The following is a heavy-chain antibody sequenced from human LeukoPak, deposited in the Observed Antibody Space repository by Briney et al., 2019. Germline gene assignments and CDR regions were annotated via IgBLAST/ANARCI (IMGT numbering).Heavy chain of an antibody. CDR3: ARSKYHPLFDY. CDR2: IYYSGST. CDR1: GGSISSYY. J-gene: IGHJ4*02. D-gene: IGHD4-11*01. V-gene: IGHV4-59*01. Sequence: SETLSLTCNVSGGSISSYYWSWIRQPPGKGLEWIGYIYYSGSTSYNPSLKSRVTISVDTSRNQFSLKLSSVTAADTAVYYCARSKYHPLFDYWGQGTLVTVSS.